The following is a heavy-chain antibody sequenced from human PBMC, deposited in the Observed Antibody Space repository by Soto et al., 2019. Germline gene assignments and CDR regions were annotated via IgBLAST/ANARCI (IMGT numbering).Heavy chain of an antibody. D-gene: IGHD2-15*01. CDR2: VSGSGGST. CDR1: GFIFSTYA. Sequence: EVQVLESGGGLVQPGGSLRLSCAATGFIFSTYAMNWVRQAPGNGLEWVSAVSGSGGSTYYADSVKGRFTISRVNSKNALYMPMNSLRAEDTAVYHCAKGWSDYFDSWGQGTLVTVSS. CDR3: AKGWSDYFDS. J-gene: IGHJ4*02. V-gene: IGHV3-23*01.